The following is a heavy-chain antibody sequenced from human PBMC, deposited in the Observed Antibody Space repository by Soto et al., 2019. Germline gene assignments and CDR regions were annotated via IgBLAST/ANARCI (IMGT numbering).Heavy chain of an antibody. J-gene: IGHJ5*02. CDR1: GGSISSYY. CDR2: IYYSGST. CDR3: ARGLYYDILTGYYPFDP. V-gene: IGHV4-59*01. Sequence: SETLSLTCTVSGGSISSYYWSWIRQPPGKGLEWIGYIYYSGSTNYNPSLKSRVTISVDTSKNQFSLKLSSVTAADTAVYYCARGLYYDILTGYYPFDPWGQGTLVTV. D-gene: IGHD3-9*01.